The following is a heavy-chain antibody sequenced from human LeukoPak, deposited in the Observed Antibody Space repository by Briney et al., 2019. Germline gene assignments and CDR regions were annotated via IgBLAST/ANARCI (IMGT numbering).Heavy chain of an antibody. V-gene: IGHV1-18*01. CDR1: RDTFANYD. D-gene: IGHD5-24*01. J-gene: IGHJ4*02. Sequence: ASVKVSCNSSRDTFANYDINWVRQAPGQGLEWMGWISADNRNTNYAQKFQDRVTLTTDTATSTAYMELRSLTSDDTAVYHCATGDVYFDYWGQGTLVTVSS. CDR2: ISADNRNT. CDR3: ATGDVYFDY.